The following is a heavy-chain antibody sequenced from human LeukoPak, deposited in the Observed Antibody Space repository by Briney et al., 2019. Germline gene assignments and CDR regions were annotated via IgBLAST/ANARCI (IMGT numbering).Heavy chain of an antibody. CDR3: ARDQGVAATSWFDP. V-gene: IGHV1-18*04. CDR2: ISAYNGNT. D-gene: IGHD2-15*01. J-gene: IGHJ5*02. CDR1: GYTFSSYG. Sequence: ASVKVSCKASGYTFSSYGISWVRQAPGQGLEWMGWISAYNGNTNYAQKLQGRVTMTTDTSTSTAYMELRSLRSDDTAVYYCARDQGVAATSWFDPWGQGTLVTASS.